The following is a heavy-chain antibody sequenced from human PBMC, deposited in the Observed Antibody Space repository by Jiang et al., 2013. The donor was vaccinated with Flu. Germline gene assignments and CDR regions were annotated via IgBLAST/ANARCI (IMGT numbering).Heavy chain of an antibody. V-gene: IGHV1-2*02. Sequence: QLVESGAEVKKPGASVKVSCKASGYTFTGYYMHWVRQAPGQGLEWMGWINPNSGGTNYAQKFQGRVTMTRDTSISTAYMELSRLRSDDTAVYYCAVVQTLGQQQLVPSNWFDPWGQGTLVTVSS. CDR1: GYTFTGYY. CDR2: INPNSGGT. J-gene: IGHJ5*02. D-gene: IGHD6-13*01. CDR3: AVVQTLGQQQLVPSNWFDP.